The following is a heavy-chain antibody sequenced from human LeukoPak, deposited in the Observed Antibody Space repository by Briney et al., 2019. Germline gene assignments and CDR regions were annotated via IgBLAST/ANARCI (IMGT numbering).Heavy chain of an antibody. CDR1: GGTFSSYA. Sequence: ASVKLSCKASGGTFSSYAISWVRQAPGQGLEWMGRIITIFGKANYAQKLQGRVTITTDESTSTAYMELNSLRSEDTAVYYCARDPIAAAGPWGQGTLVTVSS. D-gene: IGHD6-13*01. CDR3: ARDPIAAAGP. V-gene: IGHV1-69*05. J-gene: IGHJ5*02. CDR2: IITIFGKA.